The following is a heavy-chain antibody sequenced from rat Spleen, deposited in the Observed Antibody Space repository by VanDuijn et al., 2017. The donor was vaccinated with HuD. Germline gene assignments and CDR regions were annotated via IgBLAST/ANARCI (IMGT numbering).Heavy chain of an antibody. CDR1: GYSITSNY. Sequence: EVQLQESGPGLVKPSQSLSLTCSVTGYSITSNYWGWIRKFPGNKMEWIGHISYSGSTSYNPSLKSRISITRDTSKNQFFLQLNSVTTEDTATYYCARYRGRAYWYFDFWGPGTMVTVSS. D-gene: IGHD1-11*01. CDR3: ARYRGRAYWYFDF. J-gene: IGHJ1*01. CDR2: ISYSGST. V-gene: IGHV3-1*01.